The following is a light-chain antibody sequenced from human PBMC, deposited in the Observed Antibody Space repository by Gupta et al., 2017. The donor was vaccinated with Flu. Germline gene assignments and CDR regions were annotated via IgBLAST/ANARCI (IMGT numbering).Light chain of an antibody. Sequence: QSALTQPASVSGSPGQSITISCTGTSSDVGGSPYVSWYQQHPGKAPKLLIYEVRHRPSGVSNRFSGAKSGNTASLTISGLRAEDEADYYCASYTNTNTQVFGGGTKLSVL. V-gene: IGLV2-14*01. CDR1: SSDVGGSPY. J-gene: IGLJ3*02. CDR2: EVR. CDR3: ASYTNTNTQV.